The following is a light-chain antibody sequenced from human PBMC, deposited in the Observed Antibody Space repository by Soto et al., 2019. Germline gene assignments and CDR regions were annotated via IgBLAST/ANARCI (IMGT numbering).Light chain of an antibody. Sequence: QSVLTQPASVSGSPGQSITVSCTGTSSDIGGHNYVSWYQQHPGKAPKLIIFEVSNRPSGVSNRFSGSKSGNTASLTISGLQAEDEADYYCSSYASTSTPCVFGTGTKVTVL. V-gene: IGLV2-14*01. CDR3: SSYASTSTPCV. CDR1: SSDIGGHNY. CDR2: EVS. J-gene: IGLJ1*01.